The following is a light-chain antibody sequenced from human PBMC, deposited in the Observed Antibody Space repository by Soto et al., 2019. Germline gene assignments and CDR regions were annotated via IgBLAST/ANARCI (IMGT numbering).Light chain of an antibody. V-gene: IGLV1-40*01. Sequence: QLVLTQPPSVSGAPGQRVTISCTGSSSNIGAGYDVHWYQQRPGTAPKLLIFGNINRPSGVPDRFSGSKSGTSASLAITGLQAEDEGDYYCSSYTSSSTYVFGTGTKLTVL. CDR3: SSYTSSSTYV. CDR1: SSNIGAGYD. CDR2: GNI. J-gene: IGLJ1*01.